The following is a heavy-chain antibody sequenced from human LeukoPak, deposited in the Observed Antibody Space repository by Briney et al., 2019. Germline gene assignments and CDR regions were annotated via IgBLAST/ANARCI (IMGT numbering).Heavy chain of an antibody. J-gene: IGHJ6*03. Sequence: GASVKVSCKASGYTFTSYAMNWVRQAPGQGLEWMGWINTNTGNPTYAQGFTGRFVFSLDTSVSTAYLQISSLKAEDTAVYYCARGSKTSSGSYYYYYYYYMDVWGKGTTVTVSS. CDR1: GYTFTSYA. V-gene: IGHV7-4-1*02. D-gene: IGHD1-26*01. CDR2: INTNTGNP. CDR3: ARGSKTSSGSYYYYYYYYMDV.